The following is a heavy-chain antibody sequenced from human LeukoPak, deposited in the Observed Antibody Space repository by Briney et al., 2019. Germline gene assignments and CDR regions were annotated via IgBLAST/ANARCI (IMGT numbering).Heavy chain of an antibody. Sequence: GGSLRLSCAASGFTFSDYAMSWVSQAPGKGLEWVSVISGSGGSTYYADSVKGRFTISRDNSKNTLYLQMNSLRAEDTAVYFCAKDRIVVVPASDYWGQGTLVSVSS. CDR2: ISGSGGST. D-gene: IGHD2-15*01. V-gene: IGHV3-23*01. J-gene: IGHJ4*02. CDR1: GFTFSDYA. CDR3: AKDRIVVVPASDY.